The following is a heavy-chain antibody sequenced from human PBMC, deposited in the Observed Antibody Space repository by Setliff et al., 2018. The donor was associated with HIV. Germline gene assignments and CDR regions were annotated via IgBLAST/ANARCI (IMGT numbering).Heavy chain of an antibody. CDR2: ISPSGAYI. D-gene: IGHD2-21*02. Sequence: GGSLRLSCVASGFSFSSHNMNWVRQAPGKGLEWVSSISPSGAYIYYADSMKGRFTISRDNAKNSLYLQMNRLTVEDTAVYYCARGDTTPIYPNYMDVWGKGTTVTVSS. V-gene: IGHV3-21*01. J-gene: IGHJ6*03. CDR1: GFSFSSHN. CDR3: ARGDTTPIYPNYMDV.